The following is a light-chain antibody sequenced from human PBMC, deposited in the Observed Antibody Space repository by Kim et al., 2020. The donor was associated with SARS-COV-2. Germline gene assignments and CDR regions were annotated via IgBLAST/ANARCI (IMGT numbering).Light chain of an antibody. CDR1: QSVDSD. J-gene: IGKJ2*01. CDR2: GAS. V-gene: IGKV3-15*01. Sequence: EIVMTQSPATLSVSPGERATLSCRASQSVDSDLAWYQRIPGQAPRLLIYGASARATGVPIRFSGGGSGTDFTLTISSLQSEDFAFYYCQQYNTWPKTFGQGTKLEI. CDR3: QQYNTWPKT.